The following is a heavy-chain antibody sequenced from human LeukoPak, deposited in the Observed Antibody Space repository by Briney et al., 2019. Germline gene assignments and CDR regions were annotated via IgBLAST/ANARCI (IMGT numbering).Heavy chain of an antibody. CDR2: MNPNSGNT. J-gene: IGHJ4*02. Sequence: GASMRVSCKASGYTFTTYDINWVRQATGQGLEWTGWMNPNSGNTGYAQKFQGRVTMTRNTSMSTAYMELSSLRSEDTAVYYCARANYYGSGKKDLDYWGQGTLVTVSS. D-gene: IGHD3-10*01. CDR3: ARANYYGSGKKDLDY. CDR1: GYTFTTYD. V-gene: IGHV1-8*01.